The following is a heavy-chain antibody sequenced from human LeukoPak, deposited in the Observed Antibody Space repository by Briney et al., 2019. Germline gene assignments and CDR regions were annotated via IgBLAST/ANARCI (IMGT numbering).Heavy chain of an antibody. CDR2: INHSGST. J-gene: IGHJ3*02. CDR3: AGGVAVGAPNAFDI. V-gene: IGHV4-34*01. Sequence: SETLSLTCAVYGGSFSGYYWSWIRQPPGKGLEWIGEINHSGSTNYNPSLKSRVTISVDTSKNQFSLKLSSVTAADTAVYYCAGGVAVGAPNAFDIWGQGTMVTVSS. D-gene: IGHD1-26*01. CDR1: GGSFSGYY.